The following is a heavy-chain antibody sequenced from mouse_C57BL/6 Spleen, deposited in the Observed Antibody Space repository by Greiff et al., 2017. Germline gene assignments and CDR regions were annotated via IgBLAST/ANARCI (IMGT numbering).Heavy chain of an antibody. CDR2: INPSTGGT. J-gene: IGHJ4*01. Sequence: VQLKESGPELVKPGASVKISCKASGYSFTGYYMNWVKQSPEKSLEWIGEINPSTGGTTYNQKFKAKATLTVDKSSSTAYMQLKSLTSEDSAVYYCASRLLGDYYAMDDWGQGTSVTVAS. D-gene: IGHD2-10*01. CDR3: ASRLLGDYYAMDD. CDR1: GYSFTGYY. V-gene: IGHV1-42*01.